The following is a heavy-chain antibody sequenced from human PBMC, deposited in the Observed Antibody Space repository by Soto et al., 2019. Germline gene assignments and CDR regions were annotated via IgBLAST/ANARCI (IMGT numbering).Heavy chain of an antibody. Sequence: QITLKESGPTLVKPTQTLTLTCTFSGFSLSTTGVGVGWIRQPAGKALEWLALIYWDDDKRYSPFLNSRLTITTDTSKNQVVLTMTNMDPVDTSTYYCARARLYCTGGSCTTWFDYWGQGTLVTVSS. CDR1: GFSLSTTGVG. V-gene: IGHV2-5*02. D-gene: IGHD2-15*01. J-gene: IGHJ4*02. CDR3: ARARLYCTGGSCTTWFDY. CDR2: IYWDDDK.